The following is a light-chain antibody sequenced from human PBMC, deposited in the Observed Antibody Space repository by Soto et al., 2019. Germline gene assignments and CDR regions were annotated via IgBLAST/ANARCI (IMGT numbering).Light chain of an antibody. J-gene: IGLJ2*01. Sequence: QSVLTQPPSVSGAPGQRVTISCTGSSSNIGAGYDVHWYQQLPGTAPKLPIYGNSNRPSGVPDRFSGSKSGTSAPLAITGLQAEDEADYYCQSYDSSLSGSVVFGGGTKLTVL. V-gene: IGLV1-40*01. CDR1: SSNIGAGYD. CDR2: GNS. CDR3: QSYDSSLSGSVV.